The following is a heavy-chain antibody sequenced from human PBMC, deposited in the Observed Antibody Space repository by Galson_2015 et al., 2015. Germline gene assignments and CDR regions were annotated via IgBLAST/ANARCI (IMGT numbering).Heavy chain of an antibody. CDR2: IFYSGST. CDR1: GGSISSATYY. Sequence: TLSLTCSVSGGSISSATYYWSWIRQYPGKGLEWIGHIFYSGSTYYNPSLKSLVTISVDTSKNQFSLKLSSVTAADTAVYYCARERPDYYMDVWGKGTTVTVS. V-gene: IGHV4-31*01. CDR3: ARERPDYYMDV. J-gene: IGHJ6*03.